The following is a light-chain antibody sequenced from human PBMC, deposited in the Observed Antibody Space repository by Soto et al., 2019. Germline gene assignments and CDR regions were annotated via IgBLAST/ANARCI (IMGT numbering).Light chain of an antibody. Sequence: TQSPVTLSLSPGESATLSCRASQSIGSNYLAWYQQKPGQAPRLLIYGASKRATGIPDRFSGSGSGAEFTLTISRLEPEDFASYYCQQHDTSLTWTFGQGTKVDIK. V-gene: IGKV3-20*01. CDR1: QSIGSNY. J-gene: IGKJ1*01. CDR2: GAS. CDR3: QQHDTSLTWT.